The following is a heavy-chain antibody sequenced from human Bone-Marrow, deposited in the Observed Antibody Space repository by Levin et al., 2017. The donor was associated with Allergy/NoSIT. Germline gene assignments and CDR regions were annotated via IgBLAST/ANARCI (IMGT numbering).Heavy chain of an antibody. J-gene: IGHJ4*02. D-gene: IGHD2-21*01. Sequence: GGSLRLSCAASGFTFANYAVTWVRQAPGKGLDWVSTISGSGSGTYYADSVRGRFTISRDNSNNTVYLQMNSLRVEDTALYYCAKDRIGSRSKGDLDYWGQGTLVTVSS. V-gene: IGHV3-23*01. CDR3: AKDRIGSRSKGDLDY. CDR2: ISGSGSGT. CDR1: GFTFANYA.